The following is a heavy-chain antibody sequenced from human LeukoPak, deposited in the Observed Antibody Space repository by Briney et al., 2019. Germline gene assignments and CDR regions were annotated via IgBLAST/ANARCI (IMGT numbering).Heavy chain of an antibody. Sequence: GGSLRLSCAASGFTFSTYAMNWVRQAPGKGLAWVSAISGGGGSTYYADSVKGRFTISRDNAKNTLYLQMNSLRAEDTAVYYCAKAITMGRGGPFDYWGQGTLVTVSS. CDR2: ISGGGGST. CDR3: AKAITMGRGGPFDY. D-gene: IGHD3-10*01. CDR1: GFTFSTYA. V-gene: IGHV3-23*01. J-gene: IGHJ4*02.